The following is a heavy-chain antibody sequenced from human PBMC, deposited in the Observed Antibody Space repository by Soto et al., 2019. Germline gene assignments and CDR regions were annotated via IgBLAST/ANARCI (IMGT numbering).Heavy chain of an antibody. D-gene: IGHD5-12*01. V-gene: IGHV3-30*18. CDR2: ISYDGSNK. CDR3: AKSFSRGYDYRGFLES. Sequence: GGSLRLSCAASGFTFSSYGMHWVRQAPGKGLEWVAVISYDGSNKYYADSVKGRFTISRDNARNSLYMQMNSLRTEDTALYFCAKSFSRGYDYRGFLESWGLGTLVTVSS. CDR1: GFTFSSYG. J-gene: IGHJ4*02.